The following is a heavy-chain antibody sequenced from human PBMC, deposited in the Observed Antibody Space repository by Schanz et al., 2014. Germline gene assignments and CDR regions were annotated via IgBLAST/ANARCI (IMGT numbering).Heavy chain of an antibody. Sequence: EVQLVESGGGLVQPGGSLRLSCAASGFTFSTYSMNWVRQAPGKGLEWVSYISRSSSTIYYADSVKGRFTISRDNSKNMVFLQMNSLRVEDTAIYYCARDEGKDGYNLAFDVWGQGTLVTVSS. CDR3: ARDEGKDGYNLAFDV. J-gene: IGHJ3*01. V-gene: IGHV3-48*01. CDR1: GFTFSTYS. D-gene: IGHD5-12*01. CDR2: ISRSSSTI.